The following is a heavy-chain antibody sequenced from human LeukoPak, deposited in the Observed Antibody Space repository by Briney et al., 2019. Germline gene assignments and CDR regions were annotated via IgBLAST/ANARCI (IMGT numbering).Heavy chain of an antibody. CDR1: GASITSHY. Sequence: SETLSLTCTVSGASITSHYWSWIRQPAGKGLEWIGRIQTSGRTSYDPSLNSRVTMSVDTSNNQFSLDVTSVTAADTAVYFCARGRELTGVAGHYSFDYWGQGILVSVSS. J-gene: IGHJ4*02. CDR3: ARGRELTGVAGHYSFDY. V-gene: IGHV4-4*07. CDR2: IQTSGRT. D-gene: IGHD1-26*01.